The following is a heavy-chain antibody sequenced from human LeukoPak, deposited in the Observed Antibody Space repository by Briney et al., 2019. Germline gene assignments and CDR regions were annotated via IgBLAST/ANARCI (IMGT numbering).Heavy chain of an antibody. V-gene: IGHV4-39*07. CDR1: GGSISSSSYY. Sequence: TSETLSLTCTVSGGSISSSSYYWGWIRQPPGKGLEWIGSIYYSGSTYYNPSLKSRVTISVDTSKNQFSLKLSSVTAADTAVYXXXXXXXMVRGVHDAFDIWGQGTMVTVSS. CDR2: IYYSGST. J-gene: IGHJ3*02. D-gene: IGHD3-10*01. CDR3: XXXXXMVRGVHDAFDI.